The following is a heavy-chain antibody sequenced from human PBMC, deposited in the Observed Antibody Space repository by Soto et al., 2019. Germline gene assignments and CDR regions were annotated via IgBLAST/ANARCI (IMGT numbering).Heavy chain of an antibody. CDR3: ARARYNYFDY. CDR1: GGSISSFS. Sequence: ASETLSLTCTVSGGSISSFSWSWIRQPPGKGLEYIGNVYYSGNTNYNPSLKSRVIVSVDTSKNQCSLRLSSVTAADTAVYYCARARYNYFDYWGQGTPVTSPQ. D-gene: IGHD5-18*01. V-gene: IGHV4-59*01. J-gene: IGHJ4*02. CDR2: VYYSGNT.